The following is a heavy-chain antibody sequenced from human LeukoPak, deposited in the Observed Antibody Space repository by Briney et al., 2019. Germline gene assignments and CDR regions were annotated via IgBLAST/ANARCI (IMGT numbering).Heavy chain of an antibody. D-gene: IGHD2-8*01. J-gene: IGHJ4*02. V-gene: IGHV3-7*01. CDR3: AKLMFLWPPIYFDY. CDR2: IKQDGSEK. CDR1: GFTFSSYW. Sequence: GGSLRLSCAASGFTFSSYWMSWVRQAPGKGLEWVANIKQDGSEKYYVDSVKGRFTISRDNAKNSLYLQMNSLRAEDTAVYYCAKLMFLWPPIYFDYWGQGTLVTVSS.